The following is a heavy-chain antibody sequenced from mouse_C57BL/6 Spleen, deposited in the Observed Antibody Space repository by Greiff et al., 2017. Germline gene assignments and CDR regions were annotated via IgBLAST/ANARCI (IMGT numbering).Heavy chain of an antibody. V-gene: IGHV7-3*01. Sequence: EVQRVESGGGLVQPGGSLSLSCAASGFTFTDYYMSWVRQPPGKALEWLGFIRNKANGSTTEYSASVQGRFTISRDNSQSNLYLQMNARGAEDSATYYCERPLLGYGYFDYWGQGTTLTVSA. CDR1: GFTFTDYY. D-gene: IGHD1-1*01. J-gene: IGHJ2*01. CDR2: IRNKANGSTT. CDR3: ERPLLGYGYFDY.